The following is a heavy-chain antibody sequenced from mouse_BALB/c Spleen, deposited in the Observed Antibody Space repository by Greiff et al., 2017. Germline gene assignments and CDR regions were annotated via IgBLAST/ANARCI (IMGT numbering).Heavy chain of an antibody. CDR2: ISYDGSN. J-gene: IGHJ3*01. D-gene: IGHD2-1*01. Sequence: EVKLMESGPGLVKPSQSLSLTCSVTGYSITSGYYWNWIRQFPGNKLEWMGYISYDGSNNYNPSLKNRISITRDTSKNQFFLKLNSVTTEDTATYYCARDGNGNYPAWFAYWGQGTLVTVSA. CDR1: GYSITSGYY. CDR3: ARDGNGNYPAWFAY. V-gene: IGHV3-6*02.